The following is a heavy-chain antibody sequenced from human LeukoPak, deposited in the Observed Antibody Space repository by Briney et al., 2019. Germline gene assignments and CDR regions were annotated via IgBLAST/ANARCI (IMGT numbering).Heavy chain of an antibody. CDR2: INPNTGAT. Sequence: GASVKVSCKPSGYTFTGCYLHWVRQAPGQGPEWMGWINPNTGATMYSQKFQGRVTMTRDTSVSTGYLELRSLRSDDSAVYYCARDRVGSGWPRPYYFEIWGQGTLVTVSS. CDR3: ARDRVGSGWPRPYYFEI. V-gene: IGHV1-2*02. D-gene: IGHD6-19*01. J-gene: IGHJ4*02. CDR1: GYTFTGCY.